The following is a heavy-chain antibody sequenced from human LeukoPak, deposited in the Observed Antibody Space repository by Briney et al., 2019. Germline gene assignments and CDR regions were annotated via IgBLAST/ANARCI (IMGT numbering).Heavy chain of an antibody. CDR1: GFTFSSYN. Sequence: GGSLRLSCAASGFTFSSYNMNWVRQAPGKGLEWVSYISSRSSTLYYADSVKGRFTISRDNAKNSLYLQMNSLRAEDTAVYYCARLPPLYSSGWYAADYWGQGTLVTVSS. CDR2: ISSRSSTL. CDR3: ARLPPLYSSGWYAADY. J-gene: IGHJ4*02. D-gene: IGHD6-19*01. V-gene: IGHV3-48*01.